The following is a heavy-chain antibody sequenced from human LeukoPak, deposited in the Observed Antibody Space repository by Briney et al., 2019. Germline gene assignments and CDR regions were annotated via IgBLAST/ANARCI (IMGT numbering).Heavy chain of an antibody. CDR2: IKQDGSEK. V-gene: IGHV3-7*01. Sequence: GGSLRLSCAASGFTFNIYGMSWVRQAPGKGLEWVANIKQDGSEKYYVDSVKGRFTISRDNAKNSLYLQMNSLRAEDTAVYYCARATEGDFDWLLVYFDYWGQGTLVTVSS. J-gene: IGHJ4*02. CDR1: GFTFNIYG. D-gene: IGHD3-9*01. CDR3: ARATEGDFDWLLVYFDY.